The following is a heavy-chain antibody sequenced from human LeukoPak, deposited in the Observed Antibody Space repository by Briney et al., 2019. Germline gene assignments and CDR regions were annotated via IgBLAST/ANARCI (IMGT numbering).Heavy chain of an antibody. D-gene: IGHD3-10*01. CDR1: GYTFTSYG. V-gene: IGHV1-18*01. J-gene: IGHJ4*02. CDR3: ARGISGGLLKYYFDY. Sequence: ASVKVSCKASGYTFTSYGISWVRQAPGQGLEWMGWISAYNGNTNYAQKLQGRVTMTTDTSTSTAYMELRSLRSDDTAVYYCARGISGGLLKYYFDYWGQGTLVTVSS. CDR2: ISAYNGNT.